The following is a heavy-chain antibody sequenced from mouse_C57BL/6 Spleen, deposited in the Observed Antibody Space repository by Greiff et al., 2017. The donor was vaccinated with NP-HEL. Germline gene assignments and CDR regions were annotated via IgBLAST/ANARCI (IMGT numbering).Heavy chain of an antibody. D-gene: IGHD1-1*01. CDR1: GYAFSSYW. V-gene: IGHV1-80*01. Sequence: QVQLKESGAELVKPGASVKISCKASGYAFSSYWMNWVKQRPGKGLEWIGQIYPGDGDTNYNGKFKGKATLTADKSSSTAYMQLSSLTSEDSAVYFCARCYKGYFDVWGTGTTVTVSS. J-gene: IGHJ1*03. CDR2: IYPGDGDT. CDR3: ARCYKGYFDV.